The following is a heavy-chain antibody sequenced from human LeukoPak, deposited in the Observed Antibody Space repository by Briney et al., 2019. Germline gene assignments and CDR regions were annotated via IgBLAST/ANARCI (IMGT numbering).Heavy chain of an antibody. CDR1: GGSISSYY. J-gene: IGHJ4*02. CDR2: IYYSGST. D-gene: IGHD5-18*01. V-gene: IGHV4-59*01. CDR3: ARWSSGYSYGLDY. Sequence: PSETLSLTFTASGGSISSYYWSWIRQPPGKGLEWIGYIYYSGSTNYNPSLKSRVTISVDTSKNQFSLKLSSVTAADTAVYYCARWSSGYSYGLDYWGQGTLVTVSS.